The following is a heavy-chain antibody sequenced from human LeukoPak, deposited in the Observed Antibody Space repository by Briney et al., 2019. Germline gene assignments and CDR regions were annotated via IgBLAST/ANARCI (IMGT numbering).Heavy chain of an antibody. D-gene: IGHD1-26*01. J-gene: IGHJ4*02. CDR1: GFTFSKYA. V-gene: IGHV3-64*01. CDR3: AREGASSGSYSY. CDR2: ISSNGDST. Sequence: GGSLRLSCAASGFTFSKYAMHWVRQAPGKGLEYASAISSNGDSTYYANSVQGRFIISRDNSKNTLYLQMGSLRVEDMGVYYCAREGASSGSYSYWGQGTLVTVSS.